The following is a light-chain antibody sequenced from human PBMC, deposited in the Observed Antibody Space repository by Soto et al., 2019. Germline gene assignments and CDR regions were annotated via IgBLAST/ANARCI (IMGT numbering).Light chain of an antibody. Sequence: EIVLTQSPGTLSLSPGERATLSCRASQSVSSSYLAWYQQKPGQAPRLLIYGAFSRATGIPDRFSGSGSGTDFTLTISRLEPEDFAVYYCQQYVSSPPYTFGQGTKLEIK. CDR1: QSVSSSY. J-gene: IGKJ2*01. CDR3: QQYVSSPPYT. CDR2: GAF. V-gene: IGKV3-20*01.